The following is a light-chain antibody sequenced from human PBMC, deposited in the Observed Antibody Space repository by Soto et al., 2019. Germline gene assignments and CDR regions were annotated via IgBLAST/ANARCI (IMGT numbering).Light chain of an antibody. J-gene: IGLJ1*01. CDR2: LEGSGSY. CDR3: ETWDSNTHV. CDR1: SGHSSYI. V-gene: IGLV4-60*03. Sequence: QSVLTQSSSASASLGSSVKLTSTLSSGHSSYIIAWHQQQPGKAPRYLMKLEGSGSYNKGSGVPDRFSGSSSGADRYLTISNLQSEDEADYYCETWDSNTHVFGTGTKLTVL.